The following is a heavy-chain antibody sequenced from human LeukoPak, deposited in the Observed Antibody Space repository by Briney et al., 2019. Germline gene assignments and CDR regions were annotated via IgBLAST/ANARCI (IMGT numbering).Heavy chain of an antibody. V-gene: IGHV4-4*09. D-gene: IGHD2-2*02. CDR2: SYTCGST. CDR3: ARHFRLPAAIIPGDTKKQPYYYYYYMDV. Sequence: SDTLSLTGTGSGGSISSYYWSWIRQPPGKGLEWIGYSYTCGSTNCNHSLKSRVTISVDTSKNQFSLKLSSVTAADTAVYYCARHFRLPAAIIPGDTKKQPYYYYYYMDVWGKGTTVTVSS. J-gene: IGHJ6*03. CDR1: GGSISSYY.